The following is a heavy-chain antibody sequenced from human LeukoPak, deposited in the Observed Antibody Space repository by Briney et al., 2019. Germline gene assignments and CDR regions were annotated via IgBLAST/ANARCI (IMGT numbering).Heavy chain of an antibody. Sequence: GGSLRLSCAASGFTFSNYAMSWVRRAPARGLEWVSSIRGGGDTFYADSVKGRFTLSRDDSRNTVYFQLNNLGVEDTAVYYCAKANWVSNADAVWWGQGTLVTVSS. V-gene: IGHV3-23*01. J-gene: IGHJ4*02. CDR2: IRGGGDT. CDR1: GFTFSNYA. CDR3: AKANWVSNADAVW. D-gene: IGHD1-1*01.